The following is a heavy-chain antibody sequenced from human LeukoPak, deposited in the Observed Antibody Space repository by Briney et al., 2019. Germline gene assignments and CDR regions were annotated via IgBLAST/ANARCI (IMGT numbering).Heavy chain of an antibody. V-gene: IGHV4-4*09. D-gene: IGHD1-26*01. J-gene: IGHJ5*02. CDR3: ARSAGIVGEEAWFDP. Sequence: SETLSLTCSVSGGSISTFHWHWIRQPPGKGLEWVGYIFSSDITNYNPSLRSRVTISVDTSKNQFSLKLRSVTAADTAVYFCARSAGIVGEEAWFDPWGQGTLVTVSS. CDR2: IFSSDIT. CDR1: GGSISTFH.